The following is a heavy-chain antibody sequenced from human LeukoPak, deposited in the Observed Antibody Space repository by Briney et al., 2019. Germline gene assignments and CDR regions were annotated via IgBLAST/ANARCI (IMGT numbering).Heavy chain of an antibody. J-gene: IGHJ4*02. CDR3: ARSYGSGSYYTIDY. CDR2: IYSGGST. D-gene: IGHD3-10*01. Sequence: SETLFLTCTVSGGSISSYYWSWIRQPPGKGLEWIGYIYSGGSTNYNPSLKSRVTISVDTSKNQFSLKLSSVTAADTAVYYCARSYGSGSYYTIDYWGQGTLVTVSS. CDR1: GGSISSYY. V-gene: IGHV4-59*01.